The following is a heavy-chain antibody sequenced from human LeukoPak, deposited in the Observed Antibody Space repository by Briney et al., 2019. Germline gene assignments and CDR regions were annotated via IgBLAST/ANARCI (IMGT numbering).Heavy chain of an antibody. J-gene: IGHJ5*02. CDR2: ISSSSSYI. CDR3: ARVAFLGYCSSTSCHGLGGFDP. V-gene: IGHV3-21*04. D-gene: IGHD2-2*01. CDR1: GFTFSSYN. Sequence: GGSLRLSCAASGFTFSSYNMNWVRQAPGKGLEWVSSISSSSSYIYYADSVKGRFTISRDNAKNSLYLQMNSLRAEDTAVYYCARVAFLGYCSSTSCHGLGGFDPWGQGTLVTVSS.